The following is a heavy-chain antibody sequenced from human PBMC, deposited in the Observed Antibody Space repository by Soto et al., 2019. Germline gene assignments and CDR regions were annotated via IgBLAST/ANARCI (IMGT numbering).Heavy chain of an antibody. CDR3: ARVSGSVDDSSGWYFDY. J-gene: IGHJ4*01. Sequence: QVQLVQSGAEVKKPGASVKVSCKASGYTFTSYYMHWVRQAPGQGLEWMGIINPSGGSTSYAQKFQGRVTMTRDTSTSTVYSELSSLRSEVTAAYYCARVSGSVDDSSGWYFDYWVQGTLVTVSS. D-gene: IGHD6-19*01. V-gene: IGHV1-46*01. CDR2: INPSGGST. CDR1: GYTFTSYY.